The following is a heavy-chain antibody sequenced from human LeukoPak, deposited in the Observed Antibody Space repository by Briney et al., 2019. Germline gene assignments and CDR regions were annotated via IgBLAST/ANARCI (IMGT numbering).Heavy chain of an antibody. CDR3: ASELGGRYYFDY. D-gene: IGHD1-26*01. J-gene: IGHJ4*02. Sequence: SETLSLTCAVYGESFSGYYWSWIRQPPGKGLEWIGEINHSGSTNYNPSLKSRVTISVDTSKNQFSLKLSSVTAADTAVYYCASELGGRYYFDYWGQGTLVTVSS. V-gene: IGHV4-34*01. CDR1: GESFSGYY. CDR2: INHSGST.